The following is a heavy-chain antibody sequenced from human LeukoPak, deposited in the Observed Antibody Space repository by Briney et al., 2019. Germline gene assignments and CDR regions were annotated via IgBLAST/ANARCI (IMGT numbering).Heavy chain of an antibody. D-gene: IGHD3-22*01. CDR1: GYTFTSYG. V-gene: IGHV1-18*01. Sequence: ASVKVSCKASGYTFTSYGISWVRQAPGQGLEWMGWISAYNCNKNSPQKRQSRVTMTTNTSTSTAYMELRSLRSDDTAVYYCARAGYDSTSRDAFDIWGQGTMVTVSS. J-gene: IGHJ3*02. CDR3: ARAGYDSTSRDAFDI. CDR2: ISAYNCNK.